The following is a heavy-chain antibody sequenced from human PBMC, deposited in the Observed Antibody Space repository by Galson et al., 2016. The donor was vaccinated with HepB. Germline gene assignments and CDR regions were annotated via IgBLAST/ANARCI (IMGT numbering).Heavy chain of an antibody. CDR2: MNPNSGNT. V-gene: IGHV1-8*01. Sequence: SVKVSCKASGYRFTSYDTNWVRQAPGQGLEWLGWMNPNSGNTGFAPKFQGRVSMTRDNSISTAYLELHSLTSEATAIYYCEREPMGPASYDNKFDSWGQGTLVTVSS. D-gene: IGHD3-10*01. CDR3: EREPMGPASYDNKFDS. J-gene: IGHJ4*02. CDR1: GYRFTSYD.